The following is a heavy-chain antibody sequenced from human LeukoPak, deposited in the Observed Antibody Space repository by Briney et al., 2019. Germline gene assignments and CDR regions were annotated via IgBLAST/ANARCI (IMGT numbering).Heavy chain of an antibody. CDR2: IYYSGST. D-gene: IGHD6-19*01. CDR1: GGSISSSSYY. J-gene: IGHJ4*02. V-gene: IGHV4-39*01. Sequence: SETLSLTCTVSGGSISSSSYYWGWIRQPPGKGLKWIGSIYYSGSTYYNPSLKSRVTISVDTSKNQFSLKLSSVTAADTAVYYCARHGGSSYSSGWYLVDYWGQGTLVTVSS. CDR3: ARHGGSSYSSGWYLVDY.